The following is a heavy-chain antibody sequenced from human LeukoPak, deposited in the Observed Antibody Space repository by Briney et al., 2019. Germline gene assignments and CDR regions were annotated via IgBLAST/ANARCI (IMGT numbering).Heavy chain of an antibody. J-gene: IGHJ6*03. Sequence: ASVKVSCKASGYTFTGYYMHWVRQAPGQGLEWMGRINPNSGGTNYAQKFQGRVTMTRDTSISTAYMELSRLRSDDTAVYYCARGGSIAARHRSYRIYYYYYMDVWGKGTTVTVSS. CDR3: ARGGSIAARHRSYRIYYYYYMDV. D-gene: IGHD6-6*01. V-gene: IGHV1-2*06. CDR1: GYTFTGYY. CDR2: INPNSGGT.